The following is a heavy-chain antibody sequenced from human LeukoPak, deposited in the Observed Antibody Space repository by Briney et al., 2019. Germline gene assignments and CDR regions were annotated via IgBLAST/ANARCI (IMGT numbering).Heavy chain of an antibody. CDR1: DDSITMYY. Sequence: PSETLSLTCSVSDDSITMYYWTWIRQPPGKGLEWIGYIYYSGSTNYNPSLKSRVTISVDTSKNQFSLKLSSVTAADTAVYYCARVDRKSSGSYNYFDYWGQGTLVTVSS. CDR3: ARVDRKSSGSYNYFDY. J-gene: IGHJ4*02. CDR2: IYYSGST. D-gene: IGHD3-22*01. V-gene: IGHV4-59*01.